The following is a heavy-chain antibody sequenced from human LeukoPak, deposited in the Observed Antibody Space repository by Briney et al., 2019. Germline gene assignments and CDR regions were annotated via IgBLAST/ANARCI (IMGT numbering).Heavy chain of an antibody. Sequence: PSETLSLTCAVYGGSFSGYYWSWIRQPPGKGLEWVGEINHSGSTNYNPSLKSRVTISVDTSKTQFSLKLSSVTAADTAVYYCARGPTLYRYSGSYDYWGQGTLVTVSS. D-gene: IGHD1-26*01. CDR1: GGSFSGYY. CDR3: ARGPTLYRYSGSYDY. J-gene: IGHJ4*02. V-gene: IGHV4-34*01. CDR2: INHSGST.